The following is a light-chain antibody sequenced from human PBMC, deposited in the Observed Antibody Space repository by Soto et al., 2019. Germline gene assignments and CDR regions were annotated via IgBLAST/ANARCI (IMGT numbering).Light chain of an antibody. Sequence: QSALTQPASVSGSPGQSITISCTGTSSDVGDYNYVSWYQQHPGKVPKLMIYEVSNRPSGVSNRFSGSKSGNTASLTISGLQAEDEADYYCSSYTSRSNVVFGGGTKVTVL. CDR3: SSYTSRSNVV. CDR1: SSDVGDYNY. J-gene: IGLJ2*01. CDR2: EVS. V-gene: IGLV2-14*01.